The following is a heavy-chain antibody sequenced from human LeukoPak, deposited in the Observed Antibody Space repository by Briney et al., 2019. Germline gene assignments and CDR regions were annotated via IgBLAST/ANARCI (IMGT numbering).Heavy chain of an antibody. CDR1: GFTFSSYA. CDR2: VSSSGSTI. D-gene: IGHD3-10*01. CDR3: ARGQLGSGSYQHWFDP. V-gene: IGHV3-48*04. J-gene: IGHJ5*02. Sequence: GGSLRLSCAASGFTFSSYAMSWVRQAPGKGLEWVSYVSSSGSTIYYADSVKGRFTISRDNAKNSLYLQMNSLRAEDTAVYYCARGQLGSGSYQHWFDPWGQGTLVTVSS.